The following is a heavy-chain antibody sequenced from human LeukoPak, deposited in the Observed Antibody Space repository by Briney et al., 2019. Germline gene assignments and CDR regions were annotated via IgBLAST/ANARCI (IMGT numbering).Heavy chain of an antibody. V-gene: IGHV4-4*07. D-gene: IGHD2-21*01. Sequence: SATLSLTCNVFGVSISNYFWRWLRQPAGKGREWIGRFYASGTTYYTPSLRSRVTLSMDTSKNHFSLKLTSVTAADTAVYYCARTHCGGGSCDTFDPWGQGGLVTVSS. CDR3: ARTHCGGGSCDTFDP. CDR2: FYASGTT. J-gene: IGHJ5*02. CDR1: GVSISNYF.